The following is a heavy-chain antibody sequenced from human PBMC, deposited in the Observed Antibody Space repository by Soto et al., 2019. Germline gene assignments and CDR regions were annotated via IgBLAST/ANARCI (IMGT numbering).Heavy chain of an antibody. J-gene: IGHJ5*02. Sequence: SETLSLTCSVLGGSISSGDYYWSWIRQPPGKGLEWIGYIHYSGSTYYNPSLKSRVTISVDTSKNQFSLKLSSVTAADTAVYYCARDQASRVDPWGQGTLVTVS. CDR2: IHYSGST. V-gene: IGHV4-30-4*01. CDR1: GGSISSGDYY. CDR3: ARDQASRVDP.